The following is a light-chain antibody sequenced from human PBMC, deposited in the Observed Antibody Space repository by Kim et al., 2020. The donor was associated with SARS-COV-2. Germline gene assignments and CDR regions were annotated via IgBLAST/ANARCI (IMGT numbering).Light chain of an antibody. V-gene: IGKV1-39*01. CDR1: QGIARY. Sequence: ASVGDRVTITCRASQGIARYLNWYQQKPGKAPKLLVYAASSLQSGVPSRFSGSGSGTDFALTISSLQPEDFATYYCQQSLSAPLTFGGGTKVDIK. CDR3: QQSLSAPLT. J-gene: IGKJ4*01. CDR2: AAS.